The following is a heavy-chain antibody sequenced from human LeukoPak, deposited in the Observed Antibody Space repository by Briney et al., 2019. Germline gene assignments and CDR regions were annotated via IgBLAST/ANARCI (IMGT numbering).Heavy chain of an antibody. CDR3: ARVPTIFGVPSYYFDY. D-gene: IGHD3-3*02. J-gene: IGHJ4*02. CDR2: INPSGGST. V-gene: IGHV1-46*01. Sequence: ASVTVSCKASGYTFTSCYMHWVRHAPGQGLEWMGIINPSGGSTSYAQKFQGRVTMTRDMSTSTVYMELSSLRSEDTAVYYCARVPTIFGVPSYYFDYWGQGTLVTVSS. CDR1: GYTFTSCY.